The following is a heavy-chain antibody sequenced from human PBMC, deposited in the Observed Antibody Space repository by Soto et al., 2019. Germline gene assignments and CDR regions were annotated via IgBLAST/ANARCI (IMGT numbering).Heavy chain of an antibody. CDR2: ISGYNGDA. Sequence: ASVKVSCKPSGYTFINYGISWVRQAPGQGLEWMGWISGYNGDANYAQKVQGRVTMTTDPSTRTAYMELRSLRSDDTAVYYCARDNYERSGHFDYWGQGTRVTVSS. V-gene: IGHV1-18*04. CDR3: ARDNYERSGHFDY. D-gene: IGHD3-22*01. CDR1: GYTFINYG. J-gene: IGHJ4*02.